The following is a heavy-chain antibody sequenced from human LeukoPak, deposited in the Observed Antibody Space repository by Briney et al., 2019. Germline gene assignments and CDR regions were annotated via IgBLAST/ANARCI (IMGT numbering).Heavy chain of an antibody. D-gene: IGHD5-12*01. Sequence: PSETLSLTCTVSGGSISPYYWTWIRQPPGKGLEWIGYIYYSGHTNYSPSLKSRVTISVDTSKNQFSLKLSSVTAADTAVYYCAGELTSTVSGYAYFDYWGQGTLVTVSS. CDR1: GGSISPYY. J-gene: IGHJ4*02. CDR3: AGELTSTVSGYAYFDY. CDR2: IYYSGHT. V-gene: IGHV4-59*01.